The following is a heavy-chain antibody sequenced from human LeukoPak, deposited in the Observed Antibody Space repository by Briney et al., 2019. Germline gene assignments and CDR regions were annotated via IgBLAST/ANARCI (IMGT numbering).Heavy chain of an antibody. CDR1: GFTFDDYG. V-gene: IGHV3-20*04. CDR2: INWNGGST. D-gene: IGHD1-14*01. Sequence: PGGSLRLSCAASGFTFDDYGMSWVRQAPGKGLEWVSGINWNGGSTGYADSVKGRFTISRDNAKNSLYLQMNSRRAEDTALYYCASTPEEYTDVWGKGDTVTVSS. J-gene: IGHJ6*03. CDR3: ASTPEEYTDV.